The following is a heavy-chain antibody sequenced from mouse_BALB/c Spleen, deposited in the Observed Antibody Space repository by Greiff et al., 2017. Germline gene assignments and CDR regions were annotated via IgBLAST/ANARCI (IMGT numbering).Heavy chain of an antibody. D-gene: IGHD4-1*01. V-gene: IGHV7-3*02. J-gene: IGHJ4*01. Sequence: EVHLVESGGGLVQPGGSLRLSCATSGFTFTDYYMSWVRQPPGKALEWLGFIRNKANGYTTEYSASVKGRFTISRDNSQSILYLQMNTLRAEDSATYYCARDANWDAMDYWGQGTSVTVSS. CDR2: IRNKANGYTT. CDR1: GFTFTDYY. CDR3: ARDANWDAMDY.